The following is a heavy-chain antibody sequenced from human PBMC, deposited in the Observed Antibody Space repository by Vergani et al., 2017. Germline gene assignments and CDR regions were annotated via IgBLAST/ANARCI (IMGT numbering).Heavy chain of an antibody. CDR2: IYSGGIT. D-gene: IGHD1-26*01. V-gene: IGHV3-53*01. CDR3: ARDSERYAFDI. J-gene: IGHJ3*02. CDR1: GFTVSSNY. Sequence: EVQLVESGGGLIQPGGSLRLSCAASGFTVSSNYMSWFRQAPGKGMEWVSVIYSGGITYYADSVKGRFPISRDTAKSTLYLQMSSLRAEDTAVYYCARDSERYAFDIWGQGTRVTVSS.